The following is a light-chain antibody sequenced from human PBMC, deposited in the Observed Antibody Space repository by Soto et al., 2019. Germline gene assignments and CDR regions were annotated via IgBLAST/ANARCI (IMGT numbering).Light chain of an antibody. Sequence: EIVLTQSPATLSLSPGERATLSCRASQSVSGYLAWYQQKPGQAPRLLIYDGSHRAAGIPSRFSGSGSGTDFTLTISGLEPEDFAVYYCQQYDSWPPLTFGGGTKVEIK. J-gene: IGKJ4*01. V-gene: IGKV3-11*01. CDR3: QQYDSWPPLT. CDR1: QSVSGY. CDR2: DGS.